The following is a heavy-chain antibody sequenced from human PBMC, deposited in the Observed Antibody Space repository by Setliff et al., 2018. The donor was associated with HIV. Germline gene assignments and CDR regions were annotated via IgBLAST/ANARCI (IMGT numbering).Heavy chain of an antibody. CDR3: ASGLAVAGYFDY. V-gene: IGHV4-34*01. D-gene: IGHD6-19*01. Sequence: LSLTCAVYGGSFNGYYWNWSRQPPGQGLEWIGSIYHTGDTYYNPSLKSRVTMSVDTSPNRFSLNLRSVTAADTALYYCASGLAVAGYFDYGGQGARVTVSS. CDR1: GGSFNGYY. CDR2: IYHTGDT. J-gene: IGHJ4*02.